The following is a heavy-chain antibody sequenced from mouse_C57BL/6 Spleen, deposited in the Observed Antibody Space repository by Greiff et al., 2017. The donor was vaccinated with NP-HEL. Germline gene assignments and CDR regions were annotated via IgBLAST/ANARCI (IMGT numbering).Heavy chain of an antibody. CDR2: IRSKSNNYAT. CDR1: GFSFNTYA. V-gene: IGHV10-1*01. J-gene: IGHJ4*01. D-gene: IGHD1-1*01. Sequence: DVKLVESGGGLVQPKGSLKLSCAASGFSFNTYAMNWVRQAPGKGLEWVARIRSKSNNYATYYADSVKDRFTISRDDSESMLYLQMNNLKTEDTAMYYCVGGDYYGSSCAMDYWGQGTSVTVSS. CDR3: VGGDYYGSSCAMDY.